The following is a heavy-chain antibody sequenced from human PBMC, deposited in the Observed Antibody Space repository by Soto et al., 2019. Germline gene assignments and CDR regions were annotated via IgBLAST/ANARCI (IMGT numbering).Heavy chain of an antibody. CDR1: GFTFSSFF. J-gene: IGHJ3*01. CDR3: ARDPNGDYLGAFDF. Sequence: EVQLLEPGGGLVQPGGSRRLSCAASGFTFSSFFMSWVRQAPGKGLDWVSGIGANGGGTYYADSVKGRFIISRDNSKNTLYMQMNSLRAEDTAVYYCARDPNGDYLGAFDFWGQKTMVTVSS. D-gene: IGHD4-17*01. CDR2: IGANGGGT. V-gene: IGHV3-23*01.